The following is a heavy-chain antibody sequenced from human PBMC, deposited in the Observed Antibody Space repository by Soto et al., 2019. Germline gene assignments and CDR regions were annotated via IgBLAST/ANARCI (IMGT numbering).Heavy chain of an antibody. V-gene: IGHV3-23*01. Sequence: VQLLESGGGLVRPGGSLRLSCAASGFTFYNYAMNWVRQAPGKGLEWVSTISGGADGTYYADSVKGRFTISRDNSRNTVYLQMNSLRAEDTAVYYCAKKGLGSLATYCTTGDCHYAFDVWGQGTLVTVSS. CDR3: AKKGLGSLATYCTTGDCHYAFDV. CDR2: ISGGADGT. CDR1: GFTFYNYA. D-gene: IGHD2-8*01. J-gene: IGHJ3*01.